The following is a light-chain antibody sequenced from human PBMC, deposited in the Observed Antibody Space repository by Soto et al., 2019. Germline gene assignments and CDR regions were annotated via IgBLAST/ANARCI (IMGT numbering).Light chain of an antibody. V-gene: IGLV2-23*02. CDR3: CSSGGSHKYV. Sequence: QSVLTQPASVSWSPGHSITISCTGTSSNVGSYKLVSWYQQHPGKAPKLMIFEVNKRPSGVSNRFSGSKSGNTASLTISGLKVEEEADYYCCSSGGSHKYVFGTGTKVTAL. J-gene: IGLJ1*01. CDR1: SSNVGSYKL. CDR2: EVN.